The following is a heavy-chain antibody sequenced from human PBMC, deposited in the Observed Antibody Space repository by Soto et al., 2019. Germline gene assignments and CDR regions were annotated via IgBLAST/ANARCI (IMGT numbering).Heavy chain of an antibody. D-gene: IGHD3-10*01. V-gene: IGHV3-33*01. CDR3: ARDSGGSGSFDY. Sequence: QVQLVESGGGVVQPGRSLRLSCAASGFTFSSYGMHWVRQAPGKGLEWVAVIWYDGSNKYYADSVKGRFTISRDNSKNTLYLQMSSLRAEDTAVYYCARDSGGSGSFDYWGQGTLVTVSS. CDR1: GFTFSSYG. CDR2: IWYDGSNK. J-gene: IGHJ4*02.